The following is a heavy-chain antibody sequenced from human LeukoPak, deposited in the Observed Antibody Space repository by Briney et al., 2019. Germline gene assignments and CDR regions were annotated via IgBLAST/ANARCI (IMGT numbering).Heavy chain of an antibody. CDR3: AREGVAATGLDY. CDR2: INPSGGSA. V-gene: IGHV1-46*01. Sequence: ASVKVSCTASGYTFSIYNMHWVRQAPGQGLEWMGIINPSGGSASDTQKFQGRVTMTRDTSTSTLYMELSSLRSEDTAVYYCAREGVAATGLDYWGQGTLVTVSP. J-gene: IGHJ4*02. D-gene: IGHD6-13*01. CDR1: GYTFSIYN.